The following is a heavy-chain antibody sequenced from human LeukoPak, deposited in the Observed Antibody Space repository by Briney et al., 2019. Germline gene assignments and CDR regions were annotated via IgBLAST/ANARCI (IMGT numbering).Heavy chain of an antibody. CDR3: AKDTHVLLWFGELLSPIDY. V-gene: IGHV3-15*01. D-gene: IGHD3-10*01. Sequence: PGGSLRLSCAASGFTFSNAWMSWVRQAPGKGLEWVGRIKSKTDGGTTDYAAPVKGRFTISRDDSKNTLYLQMNSLRAEDTAVYHCAKDTHVLLWFGELLSPIDYWGQGTLVTVSS. CDR2: IKSKTDGGTT. CDR1: GFTFSNAW. J-gene: IGHJ4*02.